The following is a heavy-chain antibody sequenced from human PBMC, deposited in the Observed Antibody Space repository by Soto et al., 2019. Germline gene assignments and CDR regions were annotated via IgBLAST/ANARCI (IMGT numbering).Heavy chain of an antibody. CDR2: ISTYSGDT. J-gene: IGHJ4*02. Sequence: QVQLVQSGAEVKKPGASVKVSCKASGYTFTSYGITWVRQAPGPGLEWMGWISTYSGDTNYAQNLQGRVTMTTDTATSTADMELRSLSADDTAVYYWARDAPQYRSGTRCYTRRVYSDLDGWGQGTRVTVSS. CDR1: GYTFTSYG. CDR3: ARDAPQYRSGTRCYTRRVYSDLDG. D-gene: IGHD2-2*02. V-gene: IGHV1-18*01.